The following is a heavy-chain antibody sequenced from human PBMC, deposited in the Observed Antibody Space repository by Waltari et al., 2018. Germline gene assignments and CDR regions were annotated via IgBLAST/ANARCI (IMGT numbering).Heavy chain of an antibody. CDR1: GFTFDIYA. D-gene: IGHD3-9*01. CDR3: ARDLGSGRIFRYLDY. J-gene: IGHJ4*02. CDR2: IWYDGSTN. Sequence: QVQLVESGGGVVQPGRSLRLSCAASGFTFDIYAMHWVRQAPGQGLEWVAAIWYDGSTNYYADSVKGRFTSSRDNSKNTLYLQMNSLRAEDTAVYYCARDLGSGRIFRYLDYWGQGTLVTVSS. V-gene: IGHV3-33*01.